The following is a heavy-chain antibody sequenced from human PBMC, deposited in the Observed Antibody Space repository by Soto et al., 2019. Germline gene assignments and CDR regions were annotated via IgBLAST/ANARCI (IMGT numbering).Heavy chain of an antibody. CDR2: ISNTGGET. CDR3: PKPTIPSSSGKYDFYAMEI. V-gene: IGHV3-23*01. Sequence: GRSLRLSCAASGFTFINYAMSWVRQAPGKGLEWVSVISNTGGETYYADSVKGRLTIYRDNSKSTLYLQMNSLRAEDAAVYYCPKPTIPSSSGKYDFYAMEIWGQGTTVTSP. CDR1: GFTFINYA. J-gene: IGHJ6*02. D-gene: IGHD6-6*01.